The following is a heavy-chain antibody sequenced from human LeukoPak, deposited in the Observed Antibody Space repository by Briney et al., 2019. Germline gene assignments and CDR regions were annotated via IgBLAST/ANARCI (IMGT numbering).Heavy chain of an antibody. CDR1: GYSFTIYY. CDR2: INPGTGTT. Sequence: AAVKVSCKTSGYSFTIYYMHWVRQAPGQGLEWMGMINPGTGTTSYAQKVQGRVTVTRDTSTYTVYMDLGGLIFDDTAMDYCARDRGPSFRGSFEYWGQGTPVTVSS. D-gene: IGHD6-25*01. J-gene: IGHJ4*02. V-gene: IGHV1-46*01. CDR3: ARDRGPSFRGSFEY.